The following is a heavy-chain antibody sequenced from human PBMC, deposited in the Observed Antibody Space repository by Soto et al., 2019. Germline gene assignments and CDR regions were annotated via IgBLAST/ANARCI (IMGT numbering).Heavy chain of an antibody. CDR2: IIPMFGIG. J-gene: IGHJ6*02. CDR3: ASGYRENCFYARGA. D-gene: IGHD6-25*01. CDR1: GGSFSKYG. Sequence: QVQLVQSGAEVKMPGSSVRVSRKASGGSFSKYGISWVRQAPGQGLEWMGGIIPMFGIGNYAEKFLGRVTITADESTSTSHMQLSSLTSEDTAVYFSASGYRENCFYARGAGGQGTTLTVSS. V-gene: IGHV1-69*01.